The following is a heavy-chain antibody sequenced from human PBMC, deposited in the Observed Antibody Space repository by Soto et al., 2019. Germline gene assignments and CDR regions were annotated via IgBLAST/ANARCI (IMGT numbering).Heavy chain of an antibody. J-gene: IGHJ4*02. V-gene: IGHV3-74*01. CDR2: INSDGSVT. CDR1: GFSFNTYW. CDR3: ASAMTSVGATTKGDY. Sequence: EVQLVESGGRLVQPGGSLRLSCAASGFSFNTYWMHWVRQAPGKGPVWVSRINSDGSVTDYAGSVKGLLTISRENDKNSIYLQMNRLGAEDTAVYYCASAMTSVGATTKGDYWGQGTLVTVSS. D-gene: IGHD1-26*01.